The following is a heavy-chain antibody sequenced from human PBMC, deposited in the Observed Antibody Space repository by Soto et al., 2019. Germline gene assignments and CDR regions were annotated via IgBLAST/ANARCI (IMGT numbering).Heavy chain of an antibody. D-gene: IGHD3-10*01. V-gene: IGHV4-31*03. Sequence: LSLTCTVSGGSISSGGYYWSWIRQHPGKGLEWIGYIYYSGSTYYNPSLKSRVTISVDTSKNQFSLKLSSVTAADTAVYYCARELWFGELGWFDPWGQGTLVTVSS. J-gene: IGHJ5*02. CDR1: GGSISSGGYY. CDR2: IYYSGST. CDR3: ARELWFGELGWFDP.